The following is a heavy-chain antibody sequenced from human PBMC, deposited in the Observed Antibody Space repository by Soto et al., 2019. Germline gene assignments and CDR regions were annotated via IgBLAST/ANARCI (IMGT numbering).Heavy chain of an antibody. D-gene: IGHD5-12*01. V-gene: IGHV3-30*18. CDR3: VKDQGGYSGYVFDY. J-gene: IGHJ4*02. CDR2: ISYDGSNT. Sequence: GGSLRLSCAASGFTFSSYGMHWVRQAPGKGLEWVAIISYDGSNTYYADSVKGRFTISRDNSKNTLYLQMNSLRAEDTSVYYCVKDQGGYSGYVFDYWGQGTLVTVSS. CDR1: GFTFSSYG.